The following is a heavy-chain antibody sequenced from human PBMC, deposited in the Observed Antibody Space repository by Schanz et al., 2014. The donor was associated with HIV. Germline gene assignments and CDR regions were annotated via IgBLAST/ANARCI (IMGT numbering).Heavy chain of an antibody. D-gene: IGHD6-13*01. CDR1: GFTLNSYD. CDR3: RVFMGAFDV. J-gene: IGHJ3*01. CDR2: ISRDGTNT. V-gene: IGHV3-21*01. Sequence: EMQVVESGGGLVKPGGSLRLSCAASGFTLNSYDMNWVRQTPWKGLEWVSSISRDGTNTYYADSVRGRFTISRDNSKNSLYLQMNSLRAEDTALYYCRVFMGAFDVWGQGTMVTVSS.